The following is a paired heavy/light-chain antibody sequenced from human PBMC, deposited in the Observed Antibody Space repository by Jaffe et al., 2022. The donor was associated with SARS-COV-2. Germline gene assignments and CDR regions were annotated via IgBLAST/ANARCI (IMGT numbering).Heavy chain of an antibody. CDR1: GYTFTSYA. V-gene: IGHV1-3*01. Sequence: QVQLVQSGPEVKKPGASVKVSCKASGYTFTSYAMHWVRQAPGQRPEWMGWINVGNGNAKYSQKFQGRVTITRDTSASTAYMELSSLRSEDTAVYYCARNGLYCSGGSCSGREFDYWGQGTLVTVSS. J-gene: IGHJ4*02. D-gene: IGHD2-15*01. CDR2: INVGNGNA. CDR3: ARNGLYCSGGSCSGREFDY.
Light chain of an antibody. J-gene: IGLJ1*01. CDR2: QDT. V-gene: IGLV3-1*01. CDR3: QAWDSSTAV. CDR1: KLGNKY. Sequence: SYELTQPPSVSVSPGQTASITCSGDKLGNKYACWYQQKPGQSPVLVIYQDTKRPSGIPERFSGSNSGNTATLTISGTQAMDEADYYCQAWDSSTAVFGTGTKVTVL.